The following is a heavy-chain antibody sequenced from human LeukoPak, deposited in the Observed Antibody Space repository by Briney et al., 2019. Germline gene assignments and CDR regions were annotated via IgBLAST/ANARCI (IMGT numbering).Heavy chain of an antibody. Sequence: ASVKVSCKASGYTFTSYYMHWVRQAPGQGLEWMGIINPSGGSTSYAQKFQGRVTMTRDTSTSTVYMELSSLRSEDTAVYYCARVLGPAIYGSSWPSLGYFDYWGQGTLVTVSS. CDR3: ARVLGPAIYGSSWPSLGYFDY. D-gene: IGHD6-13*01. CDR1: GYTFTSYY. V-gene: IGHV1-46*01. CDR2: INPSGGST. J-gene: IGHJ4*02.